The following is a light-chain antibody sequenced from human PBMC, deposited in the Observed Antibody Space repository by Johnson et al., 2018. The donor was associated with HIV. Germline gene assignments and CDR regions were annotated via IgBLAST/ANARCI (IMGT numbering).Light chain of an antibody. CDR1: SSNIGNNY. V-gene: IGLV1-51*02. CDR3: GTWDSSLSAAIV. CDR2: ENN. Sequence: QSVLTQPPSVSAAPGQKVTISCSGSSSNIGNNYVSWYQQLPGTAPKLLIYENNKRPSGIPDRFSGSKSGTSATLGITGLQTGDEADYYCGTWDSSLSAAIVFGTGTKVTVL. J-gene: IGLJ1*01.